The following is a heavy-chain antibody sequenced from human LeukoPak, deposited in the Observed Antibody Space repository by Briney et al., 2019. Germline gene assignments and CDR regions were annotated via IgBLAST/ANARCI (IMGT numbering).Heavy chain of an antibody. J-gene: IGHJ4*02. CDR2: IRYDGSNK. D-gene: IGHD2-21*01. CDR3: AKAPVTSCRGAYCYPFDY. CDR1: GFNFSSYG. V-gene: IGHV3-30*02. Sequence: GGSLRLSCAASGFNFSSYGMHWVRQAPGEGLEWVAFIRYDGSNKYYADSVRGRFTISRDNSKNTLYLQMNSLRAGDAAVYFCAKAPVTSCRGAYCYPFDYWGQGTLVTVSS.